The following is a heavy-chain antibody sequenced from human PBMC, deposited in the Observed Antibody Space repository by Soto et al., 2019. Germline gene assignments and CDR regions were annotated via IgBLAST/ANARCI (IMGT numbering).Heavy chain of an antibody. Sequence: GASVKVSCKASGYTFTGYYMHWVRQAPGQGLEWMGWINPNSGGTNYAQKFQGRVTMTRDTSISTAYMELSRLRSDDTAVYYCARARITIFGVVTRPPIDYWGQGTLVTVSS. J-gene: IGHJ4*02. CDR1: GYTFTGYY. V-gene: IGHV1-2*02. CDR3: ARARITIFGVVTRPPIDY. CDR2: INPNSGGT. D-gene: IGHD3-3*01.